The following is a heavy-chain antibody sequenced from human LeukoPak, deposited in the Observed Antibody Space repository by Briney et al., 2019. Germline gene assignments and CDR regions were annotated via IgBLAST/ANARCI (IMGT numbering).Heavy chain of an antibody. CDR1: GFSISSGYY. Sequence: SETLSLTCAVSGFSISSGYYWGWIRPPPGKGLEWIGSIFHGGSTYYNPSLKSRVTISVDTSKNQFSLKLSSVTAADTAFYYCARKIFTNKYYFDYWGQGTLVTVSS. CDR2: IFHGGST. D-gene: IGHD2-15*01. J-gene: IGHJ4*02. CDR3: ARKIFTNKYYFDY. V-gene: IGHV4-38-2*01.